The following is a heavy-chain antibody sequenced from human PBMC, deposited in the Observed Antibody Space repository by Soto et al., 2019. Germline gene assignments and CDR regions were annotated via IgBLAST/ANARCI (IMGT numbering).Heavy chain of an antibody. CDR3: ARENSDYGDY. CDR1: GGSISSGGYC. J-gene: IGHJ4*02. CDR2: IYYSGST. V-gene: IGHV4-31*03. Sequence: QVQLQESGPGLVKPSQTLSLTCTVSGGSISSGGYCWSWIRQHPGKGLEWIGYIYYSGSTYYNPSLKSRVTISVDTSKNQSSLKRSSVTAADTAVYYCARENSDYGDYWGQGTLVTVSS.